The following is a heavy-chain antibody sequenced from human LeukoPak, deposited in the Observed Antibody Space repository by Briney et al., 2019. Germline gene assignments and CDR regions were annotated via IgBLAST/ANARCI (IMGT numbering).Heavy chain of an antibody. J-gene: IGHJ4*02. CDR2: INHSGST. Sequence: RASETLSLACAVYGGSFSGYYWSWIRQPPGKGLEWIGEINHSGSTNYNPSLKSRLTISVDTSNNQFSLKLSSVTAADTAVYYCARSSSSWYFYFDYWGQGTLVTVSS. CDR1: GGSFSGYY. V-gene: IGHV4-34*01. CDR3: ARSSSSWYFYFDY. D-gene: IGHD6-13*01.